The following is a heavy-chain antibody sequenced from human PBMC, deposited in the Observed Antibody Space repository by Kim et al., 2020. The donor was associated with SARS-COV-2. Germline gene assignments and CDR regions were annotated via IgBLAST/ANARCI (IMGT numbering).Heavy chain of an antibody. CDR1: GFTFSNAW. Sequence: GGSLRLSCAASGFTFSNAWMSWVRQAPGKGLEWVGRIKSKTDGGTTDYAAPVKGRFTISRDDSKNTLYLQMNSLKTEDTAVYYCTTASRRYFDWLPNGYPKDPYYYYGMDVWGQGTTVTVSS. CDR2: IKSKTDGGTT. D-gene: IGHD3-9*01. J-gene: IGHJ6*02. V-gene: IGHV3-15*01. CDR3: TTASRRYFDWLPNGYPKDPYYYYGMDV.